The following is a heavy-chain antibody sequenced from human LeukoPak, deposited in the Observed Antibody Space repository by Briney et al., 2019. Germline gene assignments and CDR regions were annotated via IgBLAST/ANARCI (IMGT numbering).Heavy chain of an antibody. V-gene: IGHV4-34*01. J-gene: IGHJ6*02. CDR1: GGSFSGYY. Sequence: SETLSLTCAVYGGSFSGYYWSWIRQPPGKGLEWIGEINHSGSTNYNPSLKSRVTISVDTSKNQFSLKLSSVTAADTAVYYCERGPRPVYYYGSGSYLPYYGMDVWGQGTTVTVSS. CDR3: ERGPRPVYYYGSGSYLPYYGMDV. D-gene: IGHD3-10*01. CDR2: INHSGST.